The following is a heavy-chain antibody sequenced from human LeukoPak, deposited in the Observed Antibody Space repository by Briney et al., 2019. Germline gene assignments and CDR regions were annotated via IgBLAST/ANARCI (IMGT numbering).Heavy chain of an antibody. Sequence: PGGSLRLSCAASGFTFSTYAMHWVRQPPGRGLEWVAVISYDGSNRYYADSVKGRFTISRDNSKNTLYLQMNSLRAEDTAVYYCAKGLQRRMFVIAVAADFDCWGQGTLVTVSS. CDR1: GFTFSTYA. J-gene: IGHJ4*02. V-gene: IGHV3-30*04. CDR2: ISYDGSNR. CDR3: AKGLQRRMFVIAVAADFDC. D-gene: IGHD6-19*01.